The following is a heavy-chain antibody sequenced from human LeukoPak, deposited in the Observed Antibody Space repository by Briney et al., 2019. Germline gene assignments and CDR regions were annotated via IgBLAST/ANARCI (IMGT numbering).Heavy chain of an antibody. CDR3: AKDFYRLGEFDAFDN. D-gene: IGHD3-16*01. CDR2: ISWNSGRI. Sequence: GGSLRRSCAASGFTFDDYAKHWVRQAPGKGLEWISGISWNSGRIGYAESVKGRFTISRDNAKNSLYLQMNSLRVEDTALYYCAKDFYRLGEFDAFDNWGQGTMVTVSS. J-gene: IGHJ3*02. CDR1: GFTFDDYA. V-gene: IGHV3-9*01.